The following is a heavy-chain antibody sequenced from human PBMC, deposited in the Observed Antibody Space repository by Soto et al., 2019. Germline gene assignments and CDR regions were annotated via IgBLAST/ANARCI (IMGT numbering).Heavy chain of an antibody. CDR1: GFTFSSYA. CDR3: AKRGTDYDFWSGPNWFDP. CDR2: ISGSGGST. D-gene: IGHD3-3*01. Sequence: EVQLLAAGGGLVQPGGSLRLSCAASGFTFSSYAMSWVRQAPGKGLEWVSAISGSGGSTYYADSVKGRFTISRDNSKNTLYLQMNSLRAEDTAVYYCAKRGTDYDFWSGPNWFDPWGQGTLVTVSS. V-gene: IGHV3-23*01. J-gene: IGHJ5*02.